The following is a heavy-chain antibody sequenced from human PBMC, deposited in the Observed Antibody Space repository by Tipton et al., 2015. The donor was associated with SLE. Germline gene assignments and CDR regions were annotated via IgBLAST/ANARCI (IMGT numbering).Heavy chain of an antibody. CDR1: GGSISSYD. CDR2: IFYSGST. J-gene: IGHJ4*02. D-gene: IGHD6-13*01. Sequence: GLVKPSETLSLTCTVSGGSISSYDWSWIRQPPGKGLEWIGDIFYSGSTNYNPSLKSRVTISVDTSKNQFSLKLRSLIAADTAVYYCARHRAAAATFDYWGQGTLVTVSS. CDR3: ARHRAAAATFDY. V-gene: IGHV4-59*08.